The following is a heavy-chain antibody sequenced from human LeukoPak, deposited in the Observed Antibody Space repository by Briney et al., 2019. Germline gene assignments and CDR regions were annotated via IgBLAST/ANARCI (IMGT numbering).Heavy chain of an antibody. V-gene: IGHV3-15*01. D-gene: IGHD2-15*01. CDR3: STGGGTHDY. J-gene: IGHJ4*02. CDR1: GLTFNNAW. Sequence: MAGGSLRLTCAASGLTFNNAWMSWVRQAPGKGLEWVGRIRSRSAGGTTDYGAPVKGRFTISRDDSKNTLYLQMNSLKTEDAAVYYCSTGGGTHDYWGQGTLVTVSS. CDR2: IRSRSAGGTT.